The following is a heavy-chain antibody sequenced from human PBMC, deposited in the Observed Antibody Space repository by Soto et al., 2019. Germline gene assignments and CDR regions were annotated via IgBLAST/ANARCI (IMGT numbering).Heavy chain of an antibody. CDR2: FYYNGSP. Sequence: TSEALYFTCIVSVDSVSSRSHSWTWIRQAPGKGLEWIGYFYYNGSPNYNPALKSRITVSADTSKNQFSLKLSSVTAADTAVYYCARDGRHTGGMDVWGQGTTVTVSS. V-gene: IGHV4-61*01. CDR1: VDSVSSRSHS. J-gene: IGHJ6*01. D-gene: IGHD1-1*01. CDR3: ARDGRHTGGMDV.